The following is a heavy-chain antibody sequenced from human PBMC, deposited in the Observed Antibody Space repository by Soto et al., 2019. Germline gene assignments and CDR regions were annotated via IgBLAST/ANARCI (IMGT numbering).Heavy chain of an antibody. V-gene: IGHV1-69*08. CDR2: IIPILEKT. Sequence: ASVKVSCKASGGSFSSYTISWVRQAPGQGLEWMGRIIPILEKTDYAKKFQGRVTLTADKSTNTAYMELNSLSSEDTAVYYCARVRSYEASGGPQYFGMDVWGQGTTVTVSS. CDR3: ARVRSYEASGGPQYFGMDV. D-gene: IGHD3-10*01. CDR1: GGSFSSYT. J-gene: IGHJ6*02.